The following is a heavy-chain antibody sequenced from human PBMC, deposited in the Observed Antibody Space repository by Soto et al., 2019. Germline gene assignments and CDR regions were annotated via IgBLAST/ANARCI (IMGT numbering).Heavy chain of an antibody. CDR3: ARDLAKGGGSAGFDY. Sequence: ASVKVSCKASGDTFTVYYMHWVLQAPGQGLEWMGWINPKSGGTMYPQKFQGRVTMTWDTSISTAYMALTRLRSDGTAVYYCARDLAKGGGSAGFDYWGQGTRVTVSS. V-gene: IGHV1-2*02. CDR1: GDTFTVYY. D-gene: IGHD1-26*01. J-gene: IGHJ4*02. CDR2: INPKSGGT.